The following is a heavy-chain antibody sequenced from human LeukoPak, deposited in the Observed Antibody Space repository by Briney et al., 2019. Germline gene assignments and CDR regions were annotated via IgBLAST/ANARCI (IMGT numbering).Heavy chain of an antibody. CDR2: ISGSGGST. D-gene: IGHD3-3*02. CDR1: GFTFSSYA. V-gene: IGHV3-23*01. Sequence: GSLRLSCAASGFTFSSYAMSWVRQAPGKGLEWVSAISGSGGSTYYADSVKGRFTISRDNSKNTLYLQMNSLRAEDTAVYYCAKSPTIFGVVITYFDYWGQGTLVAVSS. J-gene: IGHJ4*02. CDR3: AKSPTIFGVVITYFDY.